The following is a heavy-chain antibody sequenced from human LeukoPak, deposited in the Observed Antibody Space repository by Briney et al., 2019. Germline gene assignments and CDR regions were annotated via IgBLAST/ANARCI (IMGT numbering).Heavy chain of an antibody. CDR3: ARRNRGRKDYFDY. D-gene: IGHD1-14*01. CDR1: GGSISSSSYY. Sequence: PSETLSLTCTVSGGSISSSSYYWGWIRQPPGKGLEWIGGIYYSGSTYYNPSLKSRVTISVDTSKNQFSLKLSSVTAADTAVYYCARRNRGRKDYFDYWGQGTLVTVSS. J-gene: IGHJ4*02. CDR2: IYYSGST. V-gene: IGHV4-39*01.